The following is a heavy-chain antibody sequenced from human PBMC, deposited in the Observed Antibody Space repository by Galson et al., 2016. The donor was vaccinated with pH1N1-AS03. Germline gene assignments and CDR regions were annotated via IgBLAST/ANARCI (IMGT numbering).Heavy chain of an antibody. J-gene: IGHJ2*01. CDR2: IWHDGSEK. D-gene: IGHD3-16*02. CDR1: GFTFSSHG. V-gene: IGHV3-33*01. Sequence: SLRLSCAASGFTFSSHGMHWVRQTPGKGLEWVAVIWHDGSEKYYADSVKGRFTISRDNSKNTLYLQMNSLRAEDTAVYYCARDRHYYDYIWVTYRYDWYFDLWGRGTLVTVSS. CDR3: ARDRHYYDYIWVTYRYDWYFDL.